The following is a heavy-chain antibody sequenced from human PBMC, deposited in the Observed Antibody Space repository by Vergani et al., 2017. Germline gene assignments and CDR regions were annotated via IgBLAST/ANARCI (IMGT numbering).Heavy chain of an antibody. CDR3: ARGRVPKSRGAFDY. J-gene: IGHJ4*02. V-gene: IGHV1-18*01. D-gene: IGHD2-2*01. CDR2: ISAYNGNT. CDR1: GGTFSSYA. Sequence: QVQLVQSGAEVKKPGSSVKVSCKASGGTFSSYAISWVRQAPGQGLEWMGWISAYNGNTNYAQKLQGRVTMTTDTSTSTAYMGLRSLRSDDTAVYYCARGRVPKSRGAFDYWGQGTLVTVSS.